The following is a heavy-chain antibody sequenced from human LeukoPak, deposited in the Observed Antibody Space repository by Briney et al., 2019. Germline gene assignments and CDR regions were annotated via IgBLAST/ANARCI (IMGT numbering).Heavy chain of an antibody. CDR2: IYSGGST. CDR3: ARVKAGYYYYMDV. D-gene: IGHD3-10*01. J-gene: IGHJ6*03. Sequence: GGSLRLSCAASGFTVSSSYMSWVRQAPGKGLEWVSVIYSGGSTYYADSVMGRFTISRDNSKNTLYLQMNSLRAEDTAVYYCARVKAGYYYYMDVWGKGTTVTVSS. CDR1: GFTVSSSY. V-gene: IGHV3-53*01.